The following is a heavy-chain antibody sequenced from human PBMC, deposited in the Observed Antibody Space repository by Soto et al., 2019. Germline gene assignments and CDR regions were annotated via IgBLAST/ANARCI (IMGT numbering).Heavy chain of an antibody. D-gene: IGHD3-3*01. Sequence: GGSLRLSCAASGFTFSSYGMHWVRQAPGKGLEWVAVIRYDGSNKYYADSVKGRFTISRDNSKNTLYLQMNSLRAEDTAVYYCARDPEGYDIWSGYLNYYYYYMDVWGKGTTVTVSS. V-gene: IGHV3-33*01. CDR2: IRYDGSNK. J-gene: IGHJ6*03. CDR1: GFTFSSYG. CDR3: ARDPEGYDIWSGYLNYYYYYMDV.